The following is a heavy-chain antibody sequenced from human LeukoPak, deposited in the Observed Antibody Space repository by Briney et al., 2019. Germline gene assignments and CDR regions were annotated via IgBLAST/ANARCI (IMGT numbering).Heavy chain of an antibody. D-gene: IGHD2-2*01. CDR2: INSDGSTT. CDR3: TRPESSSSLACDH. CDR1: GFTFNSHW. Sequence: GGSLRLSCAASGFTFNSHWMHWVRQGPGKGLVWVSRINSDGSTTNYADSVKGRFIISRDNAKNTLYLQMNSLRAEDTAVYYCTRPESSSSLACDHWGQGTLVTVSS. J-gene: IGHJ4*02. V-gene: IGHV3-74*01.